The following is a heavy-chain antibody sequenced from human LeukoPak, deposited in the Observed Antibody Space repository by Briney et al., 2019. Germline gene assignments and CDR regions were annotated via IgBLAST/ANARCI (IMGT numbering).Heavy chain of an antibody. V-gene: IGHV4-31*03. J-gene: IGHJ4*02. CDR2: IYYSGST. D-gene: IGHD2-15*01. CDR1: GGSISSGGYY. CDR3: ARDTRSGGSCYSDY. Sequence: SETLSLTCTVSGGSISSGGYYWSWIRQHPGKGLEWIGYIYYSGSTYYNPSLKSRVTISVGTSKNQFSLKLSSVTAADTAVYYCARDTRSGGSCYSDYWGQGTLVTVSS.